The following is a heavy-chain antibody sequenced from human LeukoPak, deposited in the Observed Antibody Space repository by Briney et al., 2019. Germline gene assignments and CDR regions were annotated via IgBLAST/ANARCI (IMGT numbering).Heavy chain of an antibody. V-gene: IGHV4-39*01. CDR2: IYYSGST. D-gene: IGHD3-3*01. CDR1: GGSISSSSYY. CDR3: ARARRHPDFWSGYYSY. Sequence: PSETLSLTCTVSGGSISSSSYYWGWIRQPPGKGLEWIGSIYYSGSTYYNPSLKSRVTISVDTSKNQFSLKLSSVTAADTAVYYCARARRHPDFWSGYYSYRGQGTLVTVSS. J-gene: IGHJ4*02.